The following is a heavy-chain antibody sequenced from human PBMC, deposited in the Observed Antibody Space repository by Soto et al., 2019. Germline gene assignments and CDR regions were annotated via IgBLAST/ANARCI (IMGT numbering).Heavy chain of an antibody. CDR2: IIPIFGTA. CDR1: GGTFSRYA. D-gene: IGHD3-3*01. V-gene: IGHV1-69*13. Sequence: SVKVYCKASGGTFSRYAISWVRQAPGQGLEWMGGIIPIFGTANYAQKFQGRVTITADESTSTAYMELSSLRSEDTAVYYCARSWRSGRNWFDPWGQGTLVTVSS. CDR3: ARSWRSGRNWFDP. J-gene: IGHJ5*02.